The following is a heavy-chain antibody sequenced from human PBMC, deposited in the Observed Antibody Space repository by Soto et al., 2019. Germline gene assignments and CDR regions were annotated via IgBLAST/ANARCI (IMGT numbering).Heavy chain of an antibody. CDR1: GYTFRNYG. CDR2: ISPFNGNI. J-gene: IGHJ4*02. CDR3: AKEEDSQALDF. V-gene: IGHV1-18*01. Sequence: QVQLVQSGAEVKKPGASVKVSCKASGYTFRNYGISWVRQAPGQGLEWMGWISPFNGNIKFGQKFQGRVTMTTDTSTSIAYMEPTSLTSDDTAVYYWAKEEDSQALDFWGQGTLVTVSA.